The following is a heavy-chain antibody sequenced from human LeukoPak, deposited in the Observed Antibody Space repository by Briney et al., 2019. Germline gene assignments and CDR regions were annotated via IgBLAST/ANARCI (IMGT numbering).Heavy chain of an antibody. D-gene: IGHD3-22*01. CDR3: TRDRHNNHYDSRRPDY. J-gene: IGHJ4*02. CDR1: GFTFGDYA. Sequence: GGSLRLSCTASGFTFGDYAMSWVRQAPGKGLEWVGFIRSKAYGGTAAYAASVEGRFTISRDDSKSIVYLQMDSLKTEDTAMYYCTRDRHNNHYDSRRPDYWGQGTLVTVSS. CDR2: IRSKAYGGTA. V-gene: IGHV3-49*04.